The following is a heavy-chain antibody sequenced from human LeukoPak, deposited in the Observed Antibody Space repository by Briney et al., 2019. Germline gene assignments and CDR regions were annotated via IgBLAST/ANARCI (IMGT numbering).Heavy chain of an antibody. J-gene: IGHJ5*02. D-gene: IGHD5-18*01. V-gene: IGHV4-34*01. CDR3: ARGRRVQLWLFRFDPTTPSWFDP. CDR2: INHSGST. Sequence: SETLSLTCAVYGGSFSGYYWSWIRQPPGKGLEWIGEINHSGSTNYNPSLKSRVTIPVDTSKNQFSLKLSSVTAADTAVYYCARGRRVQLWLFRFDPTTPSWFDPWGQGTLVTVSS. CDR1: GGSFSGYY.